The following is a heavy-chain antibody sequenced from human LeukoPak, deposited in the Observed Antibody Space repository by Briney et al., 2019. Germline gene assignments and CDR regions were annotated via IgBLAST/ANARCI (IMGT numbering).Heavy chain of an antibody. CDR2: ISYDGSNK. D-gene: IGHD6-19*01. V-gene: IGHV3-30*04. CDR1: GFTFSSYA. J-gene: IGHJ5*02. CDR3: ARDRGYSSGWPNWFDP. Sequence: GGSLRLSCAASGFTFSSYAMHWVRQAPGKGLEWVAVISYDGSNKYYADSVKGRFTISRDNSKNTLYLQMNSLRAEDTAAYYCARDRGYSSGWPNWFDPWGQGTLVTVSS.